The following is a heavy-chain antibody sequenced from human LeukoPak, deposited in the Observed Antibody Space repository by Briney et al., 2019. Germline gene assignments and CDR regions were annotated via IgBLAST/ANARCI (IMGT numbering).Heavy chain of an antibody. CDR1: GITFNDYA. CDR2: ISYDGSNK. CDR3: ARNSFAELMLLGSAYGMDV. J-gene: IGHJ6*02. V-gene: IGHV3-30-3*01. D-gene: IGHD2-8*01. Sequence: GGSLRLSCAGSGITFNDYALHWVRQAPGKGLEWVAVISYDGSNKFYADSVRGRFTISRDNAKNSLHLQINSLRVEDTAVYYCARNSFAELMLLGSAYGMDVWGQGTTVTVSS.